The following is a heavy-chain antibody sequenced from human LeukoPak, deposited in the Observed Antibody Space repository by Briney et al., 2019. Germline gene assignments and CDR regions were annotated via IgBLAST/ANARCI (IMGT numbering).Heavy chain of an antibody. CDR1: GFTFDSYA. CDR2: ITSSSSYI. D-gene: IGHD6-19*01. Sequence: PGGSLRLSCAASGFTFDSYAMTWVRQAPGKGLEWVSSITSSSSYIAYSDSVKGRFTISRDNAKNSLYLQMNSLRAEDTAVFYCARGQWPDYWGQGTLLIVSS. CDR3: ARGQWPDY. J-gene: IGHJ4*02. V-gene: IGHV3-21*01.